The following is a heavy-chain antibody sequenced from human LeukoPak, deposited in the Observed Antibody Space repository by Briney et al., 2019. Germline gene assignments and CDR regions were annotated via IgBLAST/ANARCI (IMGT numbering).Heavy chain of an antibody. Sequence: GGSLRLSCAASGFTFRSYVMSWVRQAPGKGLEWVSAISGSGGSTYYADSVKGRFTISRDNSKNTLYLQMNSLRAEDTAVYYCAKDSSSSEEATWFDPWGQGTLVTVSS. CDR3: AKDSSSSEEATWFDP. V-gene: IGHV3-23*01. D-gene: IGHD6-6*01. CDR2: ISGSGGST. J-gene: IGHJ5*02. CDR1: GFTFRSYV.